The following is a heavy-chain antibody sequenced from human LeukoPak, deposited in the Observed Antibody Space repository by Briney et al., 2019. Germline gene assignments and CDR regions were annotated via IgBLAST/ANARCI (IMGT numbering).Heavy chain of an antibody. CDR1: GGSISSYY. CDR2: IYYSGST. V-gene: IGHV4-59*01. CDR3: AREGYSYGYGATGTYFDY. Sequence: SETLSLTCTVSGGSISSYYWSWIRQPPGKGLEWIGYIYYSGSTNYNPSLKSRVTISVDTSKNQFSLKLSSVTAADTAVYYCAREGYSYGYGATGTYFDYWGQGTLVTVSS. J-gene: IGHJ4*02. D-gene: IGHD5-18*01.